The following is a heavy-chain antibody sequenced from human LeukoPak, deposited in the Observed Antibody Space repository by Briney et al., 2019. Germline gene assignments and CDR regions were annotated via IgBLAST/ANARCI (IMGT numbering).Heavy chain of an antibody. CDR2: IWFDGSNK. V-gene: IGHV3-33*01. J-gene: IGHJ4*02. D-gene: IGHD1-26*01. CDR1: GFSFSNYG. CDR3: ARDSLGAIGPAVVDY. Sequence: GGSLRLSCAASGFSFSNYGMHWVRQAPGKGLEWVAVIWFDGSNKYYADSVKGRFTISRDNSKKTLYLQMNSLRAEDTAVYYSARDSLGAIGPAVVDYWGQGTLVTVSS.